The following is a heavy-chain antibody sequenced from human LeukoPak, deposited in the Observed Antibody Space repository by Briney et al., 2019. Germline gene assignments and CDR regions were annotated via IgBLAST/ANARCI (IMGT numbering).Heavy chain of an antibody. CDR1: RGTFSIHA. Sequence: TVKVSCEASRGTFSIHAIRWVRQTPGQGLEWMGRIITILGIANYAKKFQGRVTITADKSTSTAYMELSSLRSEETAVYYCARGDTVTPNAFDIWGQGTMVTVSS. J-gene: IGHJ3*02. CDR2: IITILGIA. V-gene: IGHV1-69*04. CDR3: ARGDTVTPNAFDI. D-gene: IGHD4-17*01.